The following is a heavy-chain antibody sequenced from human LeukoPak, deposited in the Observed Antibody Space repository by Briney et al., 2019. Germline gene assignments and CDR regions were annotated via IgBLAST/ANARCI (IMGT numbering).Heavy chain of an antibody. D-gene: IGHD3-22*01. CDR2: ISDSGGRT. CDR3: AKRGVVIRVILVGFHKEAYYFDS. Sequence: PGGSLRLSCVVSGISLSNYGLNWVRQAPGQWLELVAGISDSGGRTKYADSVKGRFTISRDNLKRTVYLQMNSLRAEDTAVYFCAKRGVVIRVILVGFHKEAYYFDSWGQGALVTVSS. V-gene: IGHV3-23*01. J-gene: IGHJ4*02. CDR1: GISLSNYG.